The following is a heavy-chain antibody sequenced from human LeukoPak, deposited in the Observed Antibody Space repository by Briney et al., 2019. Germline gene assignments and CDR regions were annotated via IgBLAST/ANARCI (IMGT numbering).Heavy chain of an antibody. CDR2: INPNSGGT. CDR3: ATVSYYYDSRDFDY. J-gene: IGHJ4*02. D-gene: IGHD3-22*01. Sequence: EASVKVSCKASRYTFTGYYMHWVRQAPGQGLEWMGWINPNSGGTNYTQKFQGRVTMTRDTSISTAYMELSRLRSDDTAVYYCATVSYYYDSRDFDYWGQGTLVTVSS. CDR1: RYTFTGYY. V-gene: IGHV1-2*02.